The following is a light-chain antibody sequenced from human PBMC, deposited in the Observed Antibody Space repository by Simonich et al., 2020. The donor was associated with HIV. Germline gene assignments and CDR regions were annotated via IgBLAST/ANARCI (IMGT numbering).Light chain of an antibody. CDR1: QSISSW. J-gene: IGKJ4*01. Sequence: DIQMTQSPSTLSASVGDRGTITCRASQSISSWLAWYQQKPGQAPKLLIYKASSLESGGPARLSGSGSGTEFTLTISSLQPDDIATYYCQQYNSDSSTFGGGTKVEIK. V-gene: IGKV1-5*03. CDR3: QQYNSDSST. CDR2: KAS.